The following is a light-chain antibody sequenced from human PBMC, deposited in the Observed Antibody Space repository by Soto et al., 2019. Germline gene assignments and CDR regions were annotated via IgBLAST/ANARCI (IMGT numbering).Light chain of an antibody. CDR3: CSYTSNNTYV. CDR1: SSDVGGYNY. V-gene: IGLV2-14*01. J-gene: IGLJ1*01. CDR2: DVS. Sequence: QSVLTQPASVSGSPGQSITISCTGTSSDVGGYNYVSWYQQHPGKAPKLMIYDVSNRPSGVSNRFSGSKSGNTASLTISGLQAEDETDYYCCSYTSNNTYVFGTGTKVTVL.